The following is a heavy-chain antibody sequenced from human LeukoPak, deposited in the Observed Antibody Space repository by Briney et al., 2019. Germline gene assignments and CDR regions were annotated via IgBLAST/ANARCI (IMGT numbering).Heavy chain of an antibody. Sequence: GGSLRLSCEASGFTFSRYWMSWVRQTPGKGLEWVANIKQDGRDKNYVDSVRGRFTISRDNAKNSLYLQMNSLRAEDTAVYYCARAYEWCAYWGQGTLVTVSS. J-gene: IGHJ4*02. CDR2: IKQDGRDK. V-gene: IGHV3-7*01. CDR1: GFTFSRYW. CDR3: ARAYEWCAY. D-gene: IGHD2-8*01.